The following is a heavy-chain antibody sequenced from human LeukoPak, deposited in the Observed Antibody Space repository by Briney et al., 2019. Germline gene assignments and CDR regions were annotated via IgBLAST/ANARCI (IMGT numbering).Heavy chain of an antibody. CDR3: ARDPMETGAFDI. V-gene: IGHV3-48*01. Sequence: GGSLRLSCAASGFTFNTYTMNWVRQAPGKGLEWVSYISGSSGIIDYADSVRGRFTISRDNAKNSLYLQMNSLRAEDTAVYYCARDPMETGAFDIWGQGTMVTVSS. CDR2: ISGSSGII. J-gene: IGHJ3*02. CDR1: GFTFNTYT. D-gene: IGHD3-10*01.